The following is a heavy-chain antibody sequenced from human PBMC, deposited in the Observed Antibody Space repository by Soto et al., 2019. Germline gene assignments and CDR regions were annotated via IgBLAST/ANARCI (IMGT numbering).Heavy chain of an antibody. D-gene: IGHD2-15*01. CDR1: GGSISSSRYY. V-gene: IGHV4-39*01. CDR3: EPTALVADPTGYFHY. J-gene: IGHJ4*02. CDR2: IYYRGHT. Sequence: SETLSLTCTVSGGSISSSRYYWGWIRQPPGKGLEGIGGIYYRGHTYYNPSLKSRVTISLDTPENRFSLRLSSVTAAETDVYYCEPTALVADPTGYFHYWGPETLVTVSS.